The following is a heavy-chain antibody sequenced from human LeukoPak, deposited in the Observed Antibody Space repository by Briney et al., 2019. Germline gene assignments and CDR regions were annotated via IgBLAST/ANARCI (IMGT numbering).Heavy chain of an antibody. D-gene: IGHD5-12*01. J-gene: IGHJ4*02. V-gene: IGHV4-34*01. CDR2: INHSGST. Sequence: PSETLSLTCGVYGGSFSGYYWSWIRQPPGKGLEWIGEINHSGSTNHNPPLKSRVTISVDTSKNQFSLKLTSVTAADTAVFYCARGGTWPTYSDYGSQGILVTVSS. CDR1: GGSFSGYY. CDR3: ARGGTWPTYSDY.